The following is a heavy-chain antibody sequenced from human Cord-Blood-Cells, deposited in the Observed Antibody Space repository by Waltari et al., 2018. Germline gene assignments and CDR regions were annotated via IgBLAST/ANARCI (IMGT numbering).Heavy chain of an antibody. CDR1: GGTFSSYA. CDR2: ISPISGTA. D-gene: IGHD6-6*01. J-gene: IGHJ3*02. V-gene: IGHV1-69*01. CDR3: ARGVTIAARDAFDI. Sequence: QVQLVQSGAEVKKPGSSVKVSCKASGGTFSSYAISWVRQAPGQGLEWMGGISPISGTANDAQKFQGRGTITADESTSTAYMELSSLRSEDTAVYYCARGVTIAARDAFDIWGQGTMVTVSS.